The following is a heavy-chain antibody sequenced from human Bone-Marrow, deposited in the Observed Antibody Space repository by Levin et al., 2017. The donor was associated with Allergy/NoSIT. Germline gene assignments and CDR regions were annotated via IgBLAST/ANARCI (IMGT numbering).Heavy chain of an antibody. CDR2: ISSGSSTI. CDR3: VKGGPNTLNY. D-gene: IGHD2-15*01. CDR1: GFTFSSYS. V-gene: IGHV3-48*02. J-gene: IGHJ4*02. Sequence: GGSLRLSCAASGFTFSSYSMNWVRQAPGKGLEWVSYISSGSSTIYYADSVKGRFTISRDNARNSLSLQMTSLRDEDTAVYYCVKGGPNTLNYWGQGTLVTVSS.